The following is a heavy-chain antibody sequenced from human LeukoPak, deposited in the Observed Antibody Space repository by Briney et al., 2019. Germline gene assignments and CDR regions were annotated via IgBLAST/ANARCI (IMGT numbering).Heavy chain of an antibody. J-gene: IGHJ4*02. CDR3: ARDGGYFDY. V-gene: IGHV4-59*01. Sequence: SETLSLTCTVSGGTISSYYWSWIRQPPGKGLEWIGYIYYSGSTNYNPSLKSRVTISVDTSKNQFSLKLSSVTAADTAVYYCARDGGYFDYWGQGTLVTVSS. CDR1: GGTISSYY. CDR2: IYYSGST.